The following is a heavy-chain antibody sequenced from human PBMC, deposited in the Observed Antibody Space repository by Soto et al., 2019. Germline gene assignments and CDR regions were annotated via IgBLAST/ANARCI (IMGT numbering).Heavy chain of an antibody. D-gene: IGHD2-2*01. CDR1: GYTFTGNY. V-gene: IGHV1-2*02. CDR3: ARGYCSSTGCSHYFDY. J-gene: IGHJ4*02. CDR2: INPTSGGT. Sequence: ASVKVSWKASGYTFTGNYMHWVRQAPGQGLEWMALINPTSGGTNYAQKFQGRVTMTWDTSISTAYMELSRLRSDDTAIYYCARGYCSSTGCSHYFDYWGQGTLVTVSS.